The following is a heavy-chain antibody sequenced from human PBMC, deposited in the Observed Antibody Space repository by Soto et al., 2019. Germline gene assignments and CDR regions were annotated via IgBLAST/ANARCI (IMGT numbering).Heavy chain of an antibody. CDR2: IIPIFGTA. J-gene: IGHJ6*02. D-gene: IGHD4-17*01. V-gene: IGHV1-69*01. CDR1: GGNFSSYA. CDR3: ARGEGGDPVTTKDGMDV. Sequence: QVQLVQSGAEVKKPGSSVKVSCKASGGNFSSYAISWVRPAPGQGLEWMGGIIPIFGTANYAQKFQGRVTITEDESTSTAYMELRSLRSEDTAVYYCARGEGGDPVTTKDGMDVWGQGTTVTVSS.